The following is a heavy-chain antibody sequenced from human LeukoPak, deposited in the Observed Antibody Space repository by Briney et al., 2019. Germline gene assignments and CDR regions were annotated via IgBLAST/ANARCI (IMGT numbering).Heavy chain of an antibody. Sequence: GRSLRLSCAASGFTFSSYGMHWVRQAPAKGLEWVAVIWYDGSNKYYADSVKGRFTISRDNSKNTLYLQMNSLRAEDTAVYYCARGGGSYPFFDYWGQGTLVTVSS. CDR2: IWYDGSNK. D-gene: IGHD1-26*01. CDR3: ARGGGSYPFFDY. CDR1: GFTFSSYG. V-gene: IGHV3-33*01. J-gene: IGHJ4*02.